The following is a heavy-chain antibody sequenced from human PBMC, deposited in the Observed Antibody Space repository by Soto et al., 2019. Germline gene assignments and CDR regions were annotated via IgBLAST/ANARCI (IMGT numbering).Heavy chain of an antibody. D-gene: IGHD4-4*01. J-gene: IGHJ6*02. CDR1: GYPFTGPF. V-gene: IGHV1-2*02. CDR3: ARDFKTYSHGVDV. CDR2: INPSSGGT. Sequence: GASVKVSCKASGYPFTGPFIYWVRQAPGQGLEWMGWINPSSGGTAFAEKFQGRVTVTRDTSIRTVFLALNSLTSDDTGVYFCARDFKTYSHGVDVWGQGTAVTVSS.